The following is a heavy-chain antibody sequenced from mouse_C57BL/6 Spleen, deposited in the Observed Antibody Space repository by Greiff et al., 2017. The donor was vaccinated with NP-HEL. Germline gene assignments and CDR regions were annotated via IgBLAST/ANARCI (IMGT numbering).Heavy chain of an antibody. V-gene: IGHV14-2*01. J-gene: IGHJ4*01. Sequence: EVKLVESGAELVKPGASVKLSCTASGFNIKDYYMHWVKQRTEQGLEWIGRIDPEDGETKYAPKFQGKATITADTSSNTAYLQLSSLTSEDTAGYYCASGLLPYAMDYWGQGTSVTVSS. CDR1: GFNIKDYY. D-gene: IGHD2-3*01. CDR2: IDPEDGET. CDR3: ASGLLPYAMDY.